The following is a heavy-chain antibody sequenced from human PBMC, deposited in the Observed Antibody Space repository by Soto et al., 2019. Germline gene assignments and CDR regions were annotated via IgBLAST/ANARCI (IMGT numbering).Heavy chain of an antibody. CDR2: INPSGGYT. Sequence: GASVKVSCKASGYTFTSYYMNWVRQAPGQGLDWLGIINPSGGYTTYAQRFLGRVTMTSDTSTSTVHMELGSLTSEDTAVYYCARDFTYGYYEGGNHYGMAFRARGTSVP. D-gene: IGHD4-17*01. V-gene: IGHV1-46*01. CDR1: GYTFTSYY. CDR3: ARDFTYGYYEGGNHYGMAF. J-gene: IGHJ6*02.